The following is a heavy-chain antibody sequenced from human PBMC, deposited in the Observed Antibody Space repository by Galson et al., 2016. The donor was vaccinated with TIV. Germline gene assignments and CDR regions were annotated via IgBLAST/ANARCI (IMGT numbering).Heavy chain of an antibody. Sequence: ETLSLTCTVSGASISGSTSYWGWIRQPPGKALEWIGSIYFSGSTYDNPSLKSRLTISLDTSKNQFSLKLSSVTAADTAVYYCARHQPGYSSRFYPPRGGMDVWGQGTAVTVSS. D-gene: IGHD6-13*01. V-gene: IGHV4-39*01. CDR3: ARHQPGYSSRFYPPRGGMDV. CDR1: GASISGSTSY. J-gene: IGHJ6*02. CDR2: IYFSGST.